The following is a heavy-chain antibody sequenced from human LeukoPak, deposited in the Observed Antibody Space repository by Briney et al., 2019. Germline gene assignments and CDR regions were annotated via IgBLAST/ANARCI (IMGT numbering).Heavy chain of an antibody. CDR2: IIPIFGTA. Sequence: SVKVSCKASGGSSSSYAIIWVPQAPGQGLEWMGGIIPIFGTANYAQKFPGRITITADESTNSAYMELSSLRSEDTAVYYCASHVTNFDYWGQGTLVTVSS. D-gene: IGHD1/OR15-1a*01. V-gene: IGHV1-69*01. CDR1: GGSSSSYA. J-gene: IGHJ4*02. CDR3: ASHVTNFDY.